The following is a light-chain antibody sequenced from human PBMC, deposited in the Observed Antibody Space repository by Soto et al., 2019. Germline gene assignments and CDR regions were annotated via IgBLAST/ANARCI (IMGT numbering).Light chain of an antibody. J-gene: IGKJ1*01. CDR3: QARDVWPS. V-gene: IGKV3-11*01. Sequence: LVLTQSPATLALSPGESAVLSCRASQSVSTSLAWYQHKPGQAPRPFIYDASKRAPGIPARFTGSGSGTDFTLTISSLEPEDIAVYYCQARDVWPSFGQGTKVDIK. CDR1: QSVSTS. CDR2: DAS.